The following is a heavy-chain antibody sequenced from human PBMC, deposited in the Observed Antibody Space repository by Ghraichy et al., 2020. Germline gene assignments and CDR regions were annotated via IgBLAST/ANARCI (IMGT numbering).Heavy chain of an antibody. V-gene: IGHV1-2*02. CDR1: GYTFTGYY. D-gene: IGHD3-22*01. CDR2: INPNSGGT. Sequence: ASVKVSCKASGYTFTGYYMHWVRQAPGQGLEWMGWINPNSGGTNYAQKFQGRVTMTRDTSISTAYMELSRLRSDDTAVYYCARDRRNFYDSSGYGYYYMDVWGKGTTVTVSS. CDR3: ARDRRNFYDSSGYGYYYMDV. J-gene: IGHJ6*03.